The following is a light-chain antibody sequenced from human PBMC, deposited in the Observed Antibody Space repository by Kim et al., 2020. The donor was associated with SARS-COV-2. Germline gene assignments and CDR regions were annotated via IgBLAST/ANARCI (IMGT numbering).Light chain of an antibody. V-gene: IGLV3-21*04. Sequence: SYELTQPPSVSVAPGKTARITCGGNNIGSKNVHWYQQKPGQAPVLVIYSDTDRPSGIPERFSGSNSGNTATLTISRVEVGDEADYYCQVWDSSSNHVVFGGGTQLTVL. CDR2: SDT. J-gene: IGLJ2*01. CDR1: NIGSKN. CDR3: QVWDSSSNHVV.